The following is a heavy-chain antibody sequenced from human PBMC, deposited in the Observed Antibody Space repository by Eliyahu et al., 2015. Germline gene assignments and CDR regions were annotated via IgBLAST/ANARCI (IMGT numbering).Heavy chain of an antibody. V-gene: IGHV3-30-3*01. D-gene: IGHD4-17*01. J-gene: IGHJ5*02. Sequence: QVQLVESGGGVVQPGRSLRLSWXASXFXXSNYAMXXVRQAPGKGLEWVAVISYDGSNKYYADSVKGRFTISRDNSKNTLYLQMNSLRAEDTAVYYCARAPTVTTPVRFDPWGQGTLVTVSS. CDR2: ISYDGSNK. CDR1: XFXXSNYA. CDR3: ARAPTVTTPVRFDP.